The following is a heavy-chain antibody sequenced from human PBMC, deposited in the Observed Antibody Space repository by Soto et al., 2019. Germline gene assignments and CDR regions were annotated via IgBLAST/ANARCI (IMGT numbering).Heavy chain of an antibody. CDR3: AKAPWESGYYPYESSDY. CDR2: ISYDGTNT. V-gene: IGHV3-30*18. J-gene: IGHJ4*02. D-gene: IGHD3-22*01. Sequence: QVQLVESGGGVVQPGRSLRVSCAASGFTFSDYGRHWVRQAPGKGLEWVAVISYDGTNTYYADSVRGRFTISRVNSKNTLYLQMSSLTAEDTAVYYCAKAPWESGYYPYESSDYWGQGTLVTVSS. CDR1: GFTFSDYG.